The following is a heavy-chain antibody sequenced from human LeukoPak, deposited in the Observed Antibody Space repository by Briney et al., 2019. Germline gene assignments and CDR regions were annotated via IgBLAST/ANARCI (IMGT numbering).Heavy chain of an antibody. D-gene: IGHD5-24*01. J-gene: IGHJ4*02. CDR1: GGSFSGYY. CDR3: ARGDGMATTYFDY. CDR2: INHSGST. V-gene: IGHV4-34*01. Sequence: SETLSLTCAVYGGSFSGYYWSWIRQPPGKGLEGIGEINHSGSTNYNPSLKSRVTISVDTSKNQFSLKLSSVTAADTAVYYCARGDGMATTYFDYWGQGTLVTVSS.